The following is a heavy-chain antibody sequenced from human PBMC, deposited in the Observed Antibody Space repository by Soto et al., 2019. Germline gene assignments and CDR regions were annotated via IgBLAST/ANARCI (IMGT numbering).Heavy chain of an antibody. Sequence: GGSLRLSCAASGFTFSNAWMSWVRQAPGKGLEWVGRIKSKTDGGTTDYAAPVTGRFTISRDDSKNTLYLQMNSLKTEDTAVYYCTTGTTLWGSYPNYGTDVWGQGTTVTVSS. V-gene: IGHV3-15*01. CDR1: GFTFSNAW. J-gene: IGHJ6*02. CDR3: TTGTTLWGSYPNYGTDV. CDR2: IKSKTDGGTT. D-gene: IGHD3-16*02.